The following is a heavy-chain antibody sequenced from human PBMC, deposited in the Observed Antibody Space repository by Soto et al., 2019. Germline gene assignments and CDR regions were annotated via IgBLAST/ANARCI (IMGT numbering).Heavy chain of an antibody. D-gene: IGHD1-26*01. CDR2: IIPIFGTA. V-gene: IGHV1-69*01. J-gene: IGHJ4*02. CDR3: ASDGGRHSGGIDY. CDR1: GGTFSSYS. Sequence: QVQLVQSGAEVKKPGSSVKVSCKASGGTFSSYSINWVRQAPGQGLEWRGEIIPIFGTANYAQKFQGRVTITADESTSTAYMELSSLRSEDTDVYYCASDGGRHSGGIDYWGQGTLVTVSS.